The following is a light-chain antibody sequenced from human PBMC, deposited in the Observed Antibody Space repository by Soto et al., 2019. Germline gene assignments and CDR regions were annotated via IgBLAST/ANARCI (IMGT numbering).Light chain of an antibody. CDR3: QQYGSSPWM. Sequence: EIELTQSPGTLSLTPGERATLSCRASQSVSSRLLGWYQQKPGQAPRLLIYGASSRATGIPDRFSGSGSGTDFTLTISRLEPEDLAVYYCQQYGSSPWMFGQGTKVEIK. CDR1: QSVSSRL. V-gene: IGKV3-20*01. CDR2: GAS. J-gene: IGKJ1*01.